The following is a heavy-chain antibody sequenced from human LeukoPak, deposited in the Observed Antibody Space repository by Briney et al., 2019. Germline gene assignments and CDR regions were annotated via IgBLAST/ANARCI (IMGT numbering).Heavy chain of an antibody. CDR3: ARSPRGSPPSY. D-gene: IGHD3-10*01. CDR1: GGSFSGYY. CDR2: INHSGST. J-gene: IGHJ4*02. V-gene: IGHV4-34*01. Sequence: EPSETLSLTCAVYGGSFSGYYWSWIRQPPGKGLEWIGEINHSGSTNYNPSLKSRVTISVDTSKNQFSLKLSSVTAADTAVYYCARSPRGSPPSYWGQGTLVTVSS.